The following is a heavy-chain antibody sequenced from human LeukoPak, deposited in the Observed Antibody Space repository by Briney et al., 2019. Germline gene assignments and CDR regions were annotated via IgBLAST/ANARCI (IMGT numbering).Heavy chain of an antibody. CDR2: ISAYNGNT. V-gene: IGHV1-18*01. CDR3: AIHGRQYSGYDYGVDSSGWRITLDI. Sequence: ASVKVSCKASGYTFTSYGINWVRQAPGQGLEWMGWISAYNGNTNYAQKLQDRVTMTTDTSTSTAYMELSSLRSEDTAVYYCAIHGRQYSGYDYGVDSSGWRITLDIWGQGTMVTVSS. D-gene: IGHD5-12*01. CDR1: GYTFTSYG. J-gene: IGHJ3*02.